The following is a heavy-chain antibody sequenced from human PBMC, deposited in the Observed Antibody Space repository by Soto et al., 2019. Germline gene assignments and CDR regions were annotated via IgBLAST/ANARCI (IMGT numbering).Heavy chain of an antibody. CDR2: MFYGVST. V-gene: IGHV4-39*01. J-gene: IGHJ4*02. D-gene: IGHD3-3*02. CDR3: ARLPSRHLVDY. Sequence: ETLSLTCTVAGRCINSSGYYWGWIRQPPGKGLEWIGSMFYGVSTYYNPSLKSRVTVSVDTPKNQFSLNLRSVTSADTAVYYCARLPSRHLVDYWGQGTLVTVSS. CDR1: GRCINSSGYY.